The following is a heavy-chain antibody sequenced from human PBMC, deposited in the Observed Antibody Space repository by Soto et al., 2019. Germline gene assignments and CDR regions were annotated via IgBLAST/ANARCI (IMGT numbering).Heavy chain of an antibody. D-gene: IGHD1-26*01. CDR2: IRSKAYGGTT. Sequence: GSLILSCTSSGFTVGDYAMSFFRHSPGKGLEWVGFIRSKAYGGTTEYAASVKGRFTISRDDSKSIAYLQMNSLKTEDTAVYYCNRTAAHIVGATIGVDYWGQGTLVTVS. J-gene: IGHJ4*02. V-gene: IGHV3-49*03. CDR3: NRTAAHIVGATIGVDY. CDR1: GFTVGDYA.